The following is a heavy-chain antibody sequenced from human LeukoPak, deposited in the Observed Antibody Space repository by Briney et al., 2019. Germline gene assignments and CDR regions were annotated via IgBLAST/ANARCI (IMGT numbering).Heavy chain of an antibody. CDR2: IIPILGIA. CDR1: GGTFSSYT. V-gene: IGHV1-69*04. CDR3: ARDLRGYSGLRFDY. Sequence: GASVKVSCKASGGTFSSYTISWVRQAPGQGLEWMGRIIPILGIANYAQKFQGRVTITADKSTSTAYTELSSLRSEDTAVYYCARDLRGYSGLRFDYWGQGTLVTVSS. D-gene: IGHD5-12*01. J-gene: IGHJ4*02.